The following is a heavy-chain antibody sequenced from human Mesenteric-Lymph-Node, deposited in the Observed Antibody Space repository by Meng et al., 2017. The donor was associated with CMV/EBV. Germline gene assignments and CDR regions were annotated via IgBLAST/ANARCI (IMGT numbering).Heavy chain of an antibody. V-gene: IGHV1-69*04. J-gene: IGHJ4*02. CDR3: ARGESDSSGWYAIDY. D-gene: IGHD6-19*01. CDR1: GGTFRSYA. Sequence: SGGTFRSYAINWVRQAPGQGLEWMGRIIPILGIANYAQKFQGRVTITADKSTSTAYMELSSLRSEDTAVYYCARGESDSSGWYAIDYWGQGTLVTVSS. CDR2: IIPILGIA.